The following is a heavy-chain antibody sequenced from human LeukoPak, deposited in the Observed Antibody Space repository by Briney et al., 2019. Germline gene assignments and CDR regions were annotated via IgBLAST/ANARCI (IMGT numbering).Heavy chain of an antibody. D-gene: IGHD1-26*01. J-gene: IGHJ4*02. CDR3: ARDTQGGATTISRYFDY. V-gene: IGHV3-21*01. Sequence: GGTLRLSCAASGFTFSSYGMSWVRQAPGKGLEWVSSISSSSSYIYYADSVKGRFTISRDNAKNSLYLQMNSLRAEDTAVYYCARDTQGGATTISRYFDYWGQGTLVTVSS. CDR2: ISSSSSYI. CDR1: GFTFSSYG.